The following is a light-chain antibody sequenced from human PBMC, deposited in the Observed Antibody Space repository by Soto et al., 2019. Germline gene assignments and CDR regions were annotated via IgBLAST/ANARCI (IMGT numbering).Light chain of an antibody. CDR1: QSVSSN. CDR3: QQYNNWPPYT. J-gene: IGKJ2*01. V-gene: IGKV3-15*01. Sequence: EKVMTQSPATLSVSPGERATLSCRASQSVSSNLAWYQQKPGQAPRLLIYGASTRATGIPARFSGSGSGTDFTLTISRLQTEDFAGYYCQQYNNWPPYTFGQGTKLEIK. CDR2: GAS.